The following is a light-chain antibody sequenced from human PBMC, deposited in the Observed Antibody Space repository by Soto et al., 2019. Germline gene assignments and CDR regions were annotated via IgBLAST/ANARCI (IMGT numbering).Light chain of an antibody. J-gene: IGKJ1*01. CDR2: AAS. V-gene: IGKV1-39*01. CDR3: QQYKGYSRT. CDR1: QSISSY. Sequence: DIQMTQSPSPLSASVRDRVTITCRASQSISSYLNWYQQKPGKAPKLLIYAASSLQSGVPSRFSGSGSGTEFTLTISSMQPDDFATYYCQQYKGYSRTFGQGTKVDI.